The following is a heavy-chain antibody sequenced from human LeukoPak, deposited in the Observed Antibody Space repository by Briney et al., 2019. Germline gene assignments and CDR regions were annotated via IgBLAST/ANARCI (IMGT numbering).Heavy chain of an antibody. V-gene: IGHV3-49*04. CDR3: TRPPSRLPAVIPDY. J-gene: IGHJ4*02. CDR1: GFTFSSYA. Sequence: PGGSLRLSCAASGFTFSSYAMSWVRQAPGKGLEWVGFIRSKAYGGTTEYAASVKGRFTISRDDSKSIAYLQMNSLKTEDTAVYYCTRPPSRLPAVIPDYWGQGTLVTVSS. CDR2: IRSKAYGGTT. D-gene: IGHD2-2*01.